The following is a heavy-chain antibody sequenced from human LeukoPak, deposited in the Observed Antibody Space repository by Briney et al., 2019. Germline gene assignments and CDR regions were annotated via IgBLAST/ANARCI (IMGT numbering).Heavy chain of an antibody. CDR1: GFTFTSSA. CDR3: ASGTYYYDSSGYYPMDV. J-gene: IGHJ6*03. V-gene: IGHV1-58*02. CDR2: IVVGSGNT. Sequence: GTSVKVSCKASGFTFTSSAMQWVRQARGQRLEWIGWIVVGSGNTNYAQKFQERVTITRDMSTSTAYMELSSLRSEDTAVYYCASGTYYYDSSGYYPMDVWGKGTTVTVSS. D-gene: IGHD3-22*01.